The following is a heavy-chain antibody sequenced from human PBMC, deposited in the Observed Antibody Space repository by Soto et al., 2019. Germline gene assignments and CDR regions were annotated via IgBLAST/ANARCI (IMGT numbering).Heavy chain of an antibody. CDR3: AREVQVHTPAFVY. V-gene: IGHV1-69*19. J-gene: IGHJ4*02. CDR2: ISPMFGAA. D-gene: IGHD3-10*01. CDR1: GGTFNTYA. Sequence: QVQLVQSGAEMKKPGSSVKVSCQSSGGTFNTYAMNWVRQAPGQGPEWMGDISPMFGAANYAPKFQGRVTTTADESTGTSYTQLSSLTSEDTAPYFCAREVQVHTPAFVYWGQGTLVTVSS.